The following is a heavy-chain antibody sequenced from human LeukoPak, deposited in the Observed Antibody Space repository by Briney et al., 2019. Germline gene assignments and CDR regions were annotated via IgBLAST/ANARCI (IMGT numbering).Heavy chain of an antibody. Sequence: SETLSLTCTVSGGSISSYYWSWIRQPPGKGLEWIGYIYYSGSTNYNPSLKSRVTISVDTSKNQFSLRMSSVTAADTAVYYCARLWYSSSPTALLGYYYGMDVWGQGTTVTVSS. J-gene: IGHJ6*02. D-gene: IGHD6-6*01. CDR2: IYYSGST. CDR3: ARLWYSSSPTALLGYYYGMDV. V-gene: IGHV4-59*08. CDR1: GGSISSYY.